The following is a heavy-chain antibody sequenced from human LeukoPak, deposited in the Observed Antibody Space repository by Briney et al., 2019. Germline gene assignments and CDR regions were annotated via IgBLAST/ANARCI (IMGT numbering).Heavy chain of an antibody. CDR1: GFTFSSYW. V-gene: IGHV3-7*01. CDR2: IKQDGSEK. D-gene: IGHD3-10*01. CDR3: ARSLGVDYYYMDV. J-gene: IGHJ6*03. Sequence: PGGSLRLSCAASGFTFSSYWMSWVRQAPGKGLEWVANIKQDGSEKYYVDSVKGRFTISRDNAKNSLYLQMNGLRAEDTAVYYCARSLGVDYYYMDVWGKGTTVTVSS.